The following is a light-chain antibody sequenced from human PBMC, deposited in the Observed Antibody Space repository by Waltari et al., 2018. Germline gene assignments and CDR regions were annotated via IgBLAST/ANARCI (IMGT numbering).Light chain of an antibody. CDR2: GAS. Sequence: EIVLTQSPGTLSLSPGERATLSCRASQTVTSISLSWYQQKPGQAPRLLIYGASTRATGIPDRFSGSGSGTDFTLNISRLEPEDFAVYYCQQYDGIVLTFGGGTKAEI. CDR3: QQYDGIVLT. V-gene: IGKV3-20*01. CDR1: QTVTSIS. J-gene: IGKJ4*01.